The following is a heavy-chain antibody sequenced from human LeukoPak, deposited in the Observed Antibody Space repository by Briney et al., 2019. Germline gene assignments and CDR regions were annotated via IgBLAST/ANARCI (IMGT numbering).Heavy chain of an antibody. D-gene: IGHD3-10*01. CDR1: HVSISTYY. J-gene: IGHJ5*02. V-gene: IGHV4-59*01. CDR3: ARDIYGSGHGWFDT. CDR2: IHYSGST. Sequence: SETLSLTCTVSHVSISTYYWSWIRQPPGKGLEWMGYIHYSGSTNYNPSLKSRVTISVDTSKKQLSLMLRSVTAADTAVYYCARDIYGSGHGWFDTWGQGRLVTVS.